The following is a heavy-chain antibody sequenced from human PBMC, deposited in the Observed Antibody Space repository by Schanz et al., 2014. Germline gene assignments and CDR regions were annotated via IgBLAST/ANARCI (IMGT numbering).Heavy chain of an antibody. V-gene: IGHV3-33*01. Sequence: QVQLVESGGGVVQFGRSLRLSCVASGFTFSSYGMHWVRQAPGKGLEWVAVIWSDGSTKYYADSVKGRFTISRDNSKNTLYLQMNSLRADDTAVYFCARAYGNNWYGKGLDYWGQGTQVTVSS. J-gene: IGHJ4*02. CDR2: IWSDGSTK. CDR1: GFTFSSYG. D-gene: IGHD6-13*01. CDR3: ARAYGNNWYGKGLDY.